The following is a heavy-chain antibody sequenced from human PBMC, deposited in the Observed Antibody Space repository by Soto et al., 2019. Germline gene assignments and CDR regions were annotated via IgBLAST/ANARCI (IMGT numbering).Heavy chain of an antibody. D-gene: IGHD2-15*01. CDR2: ISGSGGST. CDR3: AKAAPRMYDVVVVAASPFDY. J-gene: IGHJ4*02. V-gene: IGHV3-23*01. CDR1: GFTFSSYA. Sequence: GGSLSLSCAASGFTFSSYAMSWVRQAPGKGLEWVSAISGSGGSTYYADSVKGRFTISRDNSKNTLYLQMNSLRAEDTAVYYCAKAAPRMYDVVVVAASPFDYWGQGTLVTVSS.